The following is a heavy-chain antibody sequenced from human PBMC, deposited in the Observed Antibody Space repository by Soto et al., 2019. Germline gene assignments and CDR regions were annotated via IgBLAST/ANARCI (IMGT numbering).Heavy chain of an antibody. CDR2: IFYSGGT. CDR3: ARQASGYYYGWFDP. J-gene: IGHJ5*02. Sequence: QLPLQESGPGLVKPSETLSLTCTVSGGSILDSTYYWAWIRQSPGKGLEWIGTIFYSGGTFYTPSPKSRVTMSVDTSTNQFSLKLSSVTAADTAVYYCARQASGYYYGWFDPWGQGTLVTVSS. CDR1: GGSILDSTYY. V-gene: IGHV4-39*01. D-gene: IGHD3-22*01.